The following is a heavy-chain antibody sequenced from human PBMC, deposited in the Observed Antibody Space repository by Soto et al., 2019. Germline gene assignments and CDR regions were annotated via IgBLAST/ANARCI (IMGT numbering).Heavy chain of an antibody. Sequence: QVQLVESGGGVVQPGRSLRLSCAASGFTFSSYGMHWVRQAPGKGLEWVAVIWYDGSNKYYADSVKGRFTISRDNSKNTLYLQMNSLRAEDTAVYYCASDIQGLLNYYGMDVWGQGTTVTVSS. V-gene: IGHV3-33*01. CDR1: GFTFSSYG. CDR2: IWYDGSNK. CDR3: ASDIQGLLNYYGMDV. J-gene: IGHJ6*02. D-gene: IGHD2-15*01.